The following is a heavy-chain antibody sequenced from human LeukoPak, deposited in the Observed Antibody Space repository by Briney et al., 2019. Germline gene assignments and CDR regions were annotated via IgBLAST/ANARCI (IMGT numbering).Heavy chain of an antibody. CDR1: GYTFTGYY. V-gene: IGHV1-2*02. D-gene: IGHD2-2*01. Sequence: ASVKVSCKASGYTFTGYYMHWVRQAPGQGLEWMGWINPNSGGTNYAQKFQGRVTMTRDTSISTAYMELSRLRSDDTAVYYCARNTAIVVVPAADYWVQGTLVTVSS. J-gene: IGHJ4*02. CDR3: ARNTAIVVVPAADY. CDR2: INPNSGGT.